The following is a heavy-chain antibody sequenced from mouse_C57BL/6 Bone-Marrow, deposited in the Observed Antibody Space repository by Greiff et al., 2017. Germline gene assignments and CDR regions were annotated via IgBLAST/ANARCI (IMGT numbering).Heavy chain of an antibody. CDR1: GYTFTSYW. J-gene: IGHJ4*01. CDR2: INPSNGGP. D-gene: IGHD1-1*01. Sequence: QVQLQQPGTELVKPGASVKLSCKASGYTFTSYWMHWVKQRPGQGLEWIGNINPSNGGPNYNEKFKIKATLTVDKSSSTAYMQLSSLTSAGSAVYYCEREEITTVVDMDYWGQGTSVTVSA. CDR3: EREEITTVVDMDY. V-gene: IGHV1-53*01.